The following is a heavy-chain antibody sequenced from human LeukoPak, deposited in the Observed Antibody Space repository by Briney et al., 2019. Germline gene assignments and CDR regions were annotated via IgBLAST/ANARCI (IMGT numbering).Heavy chain of an antibody. D-gene: IGHD3-3*01. Sequence: PSETLSLTCTVSGGSISSSSYYWGWIRQPPGKGLEWIGSIYYSGSTYYNPSLKSRVTISVDTSKNQFSLKLSSVTAADTAVYYCARGVDFWSGYYYFDYWGQGTLVTVSS. CDR3: ARGVDFWSGYYYFDY. J-gene: IGHJ4*02. CDR2: IYYSGST. CDR1: GGSISSSSYY. V-gene: IGHV4-39*01.